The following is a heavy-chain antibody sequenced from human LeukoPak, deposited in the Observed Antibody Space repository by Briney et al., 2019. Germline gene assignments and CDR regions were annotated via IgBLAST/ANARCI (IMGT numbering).Heavy chain of an antibody. V-gene: IGHV4-61*02. CDR3: ATTRRGPGDYYDYYMDV. CDR1: GGSISSGSYY. Sequence: SETLSLTCTVSGGSISSGSYYWSWIRQPAGKGLEWIGRIYTSGSTGSTNYNPSLKSRVTISVDTSKNQFSLKLSSVTAADTAVYYCATTRRGPGDYYDYYMDVWGKGTTVTVSS. CDR2: IYTSGSTGST. D-gene: IGHD1-26*01. J-gene: IGHJ6*03.